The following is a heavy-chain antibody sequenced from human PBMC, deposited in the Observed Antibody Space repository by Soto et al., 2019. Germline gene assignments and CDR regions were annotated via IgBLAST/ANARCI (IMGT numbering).Heavy chain of an antibody. CDR3: ARQVVAGDNWFDP. CDR2: IYPGDSDT. Sequence: PGEPLKISCRGAGYSFTNYWIGWVRQMPGKGLERMGTIYPGDSDTRYSPSFQGQVTISADKSISTAYLQWSSLKASDTAMYYCARQVVAGDNWFDPWGQGTLVTVSS. V-gene: IGHV5-51*01. D-gene: IGHD6-19*01. J-gene: IGHJ5*02. CDR1: GYSFTNYW.